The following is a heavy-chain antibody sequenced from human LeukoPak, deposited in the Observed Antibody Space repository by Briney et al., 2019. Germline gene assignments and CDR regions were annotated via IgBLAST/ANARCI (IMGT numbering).Heavy chain of an antibody. Sequence: GGSLRLSCAASGFTFSSYGMHWVRQAPGKGLEWVAFIRYDGSNKDYADSVKGRFTISRDNSKNTLYLQMNSLRAEDTAVYYCARCQHDYSNYRPGYYYMDVWGKGTTVTVSS. J-gene: IGHJ6*03. CDR3: ARCQHDYSNYRPGYYYMDV. CDR1: GFTFSSYG. V-gene: IGHV3-30*02. D-gene: IGHD4-11*01. CDR2: IRYDGSNK.